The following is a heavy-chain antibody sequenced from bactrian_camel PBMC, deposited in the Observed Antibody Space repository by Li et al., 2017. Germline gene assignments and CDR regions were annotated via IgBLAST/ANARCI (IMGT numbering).Heavy chain of an antibody. Sequence: HVQLVESGGGSVRPGGSLRLSCAPSGITVGLNCMAWFRQAPGKTREGVAAVYSDGSTSYADSVKGRFTLSQDYATNTLYLQMDSLKPQDTAMYYCAADLSLGTRTCMGLDWWRYDFNYWGQGTQVTVS. J-gene: IGHJ4*01. CDR2: VYSDGST. CDR3: AADLSLGTRTCMGLDWWRYDFNY. D-gene: IGHD7*01. CDR1: GITVGLNC. V-gene: IGHV3S53*01.